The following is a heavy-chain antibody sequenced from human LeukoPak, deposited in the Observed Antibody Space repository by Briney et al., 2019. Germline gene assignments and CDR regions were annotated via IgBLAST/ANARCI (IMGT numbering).Heavy chain of an antibody. D-gene: IGHD3-3*01. V-gene: IGHV1-8*01. CDR3: ARGSVGYDFWSGYYDSDY. CDR2: MNPNSGST. CDR1: GCTFTSYD. Sequence: ASVKVSCKASGCTFTSYDINWVRQATGQGLEWMGWMNPNSGSTGYAQKFQGRVTMTRNTSISTAYMELSSLRSEDTAVYYCARGSVGYDFWSGYYDSDYWGQGTLVTVSS. J-gene: IGHJ4*02.